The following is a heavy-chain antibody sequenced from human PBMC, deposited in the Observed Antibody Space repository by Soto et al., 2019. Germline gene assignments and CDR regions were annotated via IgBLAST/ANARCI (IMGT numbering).Heavy chain of an antibody. J-gene: IGHJ6*02. Sequence: QVQLVQSGAEVQKPGASVQVSCKASGYTFISYGISWVRQAPGQGLEWMGWISFYNGDTKYAQRLQGRVTMTTDKATSTAYMELRSLRSDDTAVYYCARDGSGHWKHHSYYAMDVWCQGTTVTVSS. CDR3: ARDGSGHWKHHSYYAMDV. CDR1: GYTFISYG. V-gene: IGHV1-18*04. CDR2: ISFYNGDT. D-gene: IGHD6-25*01.